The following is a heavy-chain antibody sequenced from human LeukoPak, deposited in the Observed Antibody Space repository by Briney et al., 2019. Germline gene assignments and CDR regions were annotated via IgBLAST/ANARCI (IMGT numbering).Heavy chain of an antibody. CDR2: IYPGDSDT. J-gene: IGHJ4*02. D-gene: IGHD2-2*01. CDR1: GYSFTSYW. V-gene: IGHV5-51*01. Sequence: GESLKISCKGSGYSFTSYWIGWVRQMPGKGLEWMGIIYPGDSDTRYSPSFRGQVTISADKSISTAYLQWSSLKASDTAMYYCARIGYCSSTSCFPFDYWGQGTLVTVSS. CDR3: ARIGYCSSTSCFPFDY.